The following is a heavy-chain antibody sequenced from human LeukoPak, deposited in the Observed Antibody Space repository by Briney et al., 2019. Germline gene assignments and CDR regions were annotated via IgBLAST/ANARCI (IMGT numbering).Heavy chain of an antibody. CDR3: ARDKVKQLVRNYYCGMDV. Sequence: SQTLSLTCAISGDSVSSNSAASNWIRQSPSRGLEWRGRTYYRSKWYNDYAVSVKSRITINPDTSKNQFSLQLNSVTPEDTAVYYCARDKVKQLVRNYYCGMDVWGQETTVTVSS. CDR2: TYYRSKWYN. CDR1: GDSVSSNSAA. J-gene: IGHJ6*02. V-gene: IGHV6-1*01. D-gene: IGHD6-6*01.